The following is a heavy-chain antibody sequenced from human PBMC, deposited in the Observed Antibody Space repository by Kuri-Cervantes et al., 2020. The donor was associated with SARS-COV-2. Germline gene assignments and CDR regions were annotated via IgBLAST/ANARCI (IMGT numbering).Heavy chain of an antibody. CDR3: ARAGPGAISREDGACDI. Sequence: SSVKVSCKASGDSFDYRFLHWVRQAPGQPLEWIGWITPFNGNTNYAQRFQDRVTITRDRSMSTDYMELSSLRSEDTAMYYCARAGPGAISREDGACDIWGQGTMVTVSS. CDR1: GDSFDYRF. V-gene: IGHV1-45*01. J-gene: IGHJ3*02. D-gene: IGHD5-24*01. CDR2: ITPFNGNT.